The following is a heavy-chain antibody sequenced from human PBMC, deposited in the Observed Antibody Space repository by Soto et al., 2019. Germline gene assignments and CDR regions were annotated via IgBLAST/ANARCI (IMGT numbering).Heavy chain of an antibody. CDR1: GGSCSGHC. CDR2: INHSGST. Sequence: SETLCLRCAVEGGSCSGHCWSRIRQHPGKGLEWIGEINHSGSTNYNPSLKSRVTISVDTSKNQFSLKLSSVTAADTAVYYCARDLQADGSSTSCYFGMDVWGQGTTVTVSS. V-gene: IGHV4-34*01. J-gene: IGHJ6*02. CDR3: ARDLQADGSSTSCYFGMDV. D-gene: IGHD2-2*01.